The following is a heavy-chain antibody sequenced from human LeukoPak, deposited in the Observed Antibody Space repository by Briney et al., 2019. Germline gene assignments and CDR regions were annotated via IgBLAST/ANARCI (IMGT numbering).Heavy chain of an antibody. CDR1: GESFSEYY. D-gene: IGHD5-12*01. CDR3: AFVGAVSGYAFDP. V-gene: IGHV4-34*01. CDR2: INHSGGT. J-gene: IGHJ5*02. Sequence: KTSETLSLTCAVYGESFSEYYWSWIRQPPGKGLEWIGQINHSGGTNYHPSLKTRVTISLDTSKNQVSLKLRSVTAADTAVYYCAFVGAVSGYAFDPWGQGALVAVSS.